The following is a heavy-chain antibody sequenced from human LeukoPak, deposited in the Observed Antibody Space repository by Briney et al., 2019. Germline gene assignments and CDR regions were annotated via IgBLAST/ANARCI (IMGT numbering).Heavy chain of an antibody. V-gene: IGHV4-59*01. CDR3: ARQYDYDSSGYYFGY. D-gene: IGHD3-22*01. CDR2: IYYSGST. Sequence: SETLSLTCTVSGGSITSDYWSWIRQPPGKGLEWIGYIYYSGSTNYNPSLKSRVTISVDTSKNQFSLKLSSVTAADTAVYYCARQYDYDSSGYYFGYWGQGTLVTVSS. J-gene: IGHJ4*02. CDR1: GGSITSDY.